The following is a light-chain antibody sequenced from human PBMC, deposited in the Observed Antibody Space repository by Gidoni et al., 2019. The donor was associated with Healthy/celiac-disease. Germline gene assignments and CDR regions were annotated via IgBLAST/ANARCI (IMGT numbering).Light chain of an antibody. J-gene: IGKJ1*01. V-gene: IGKV1-39*01. CDR3: QQSYSTPPT. CDR2: AAS. CDR1: QSISSY. Sequence: TQMTQSPSSLSASVGDRVTITCRASQSISSYLNWYQQKPGKAPKLLSYAASSLQSGVPSRFSGSGSGTDFTITISRLQPEDFATYYCQQSYSTPPTFXXXTKVEI.